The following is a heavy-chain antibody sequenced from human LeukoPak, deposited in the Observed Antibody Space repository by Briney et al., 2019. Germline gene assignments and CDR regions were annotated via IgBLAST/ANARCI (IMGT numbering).Heavy chain of an antibody. D-gene: IGHD2-2*01. V-gene: IGHV3-30*18. J-gene: IGHJ4*02. CDR1: GFTFSSYG. CDR2: ISYDGSNK. Sequence: GRSLILSCAASGFTFSSYGMQWVRQAPGKGLEWVAVISYDGSNKYYADSVKGRFTISRDNSKNTLYLQMNILRAEDTAVYYCAKGSIRRYQPLPSGVDYWGQGTLVTVSS. CDR3: AKGSIRRYQPLPSGVDY.